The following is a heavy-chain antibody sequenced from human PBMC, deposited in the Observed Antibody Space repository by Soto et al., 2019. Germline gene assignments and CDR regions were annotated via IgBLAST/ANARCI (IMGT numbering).Heavy chain of an antibody. CDR3: AKRPISPYGMDV. D-gene: IGHD3-3*01. Sequence: EEQLLESGGDLVQPGGSLRLSCAASGFTFSSYAMSWVRQAPGKGLEWVSSIYSSGDRIYYADSVKGRFTISRDNSKNTLDLQMNSLGAEDTAVYYCAKRPISPYGMDVWGQGTTVTVSS. V-gene: IGHV3-23*01. CDR2: IYSSGDRI. J-gene: IGHJ6*02. CDR1: GFTFSSYA.